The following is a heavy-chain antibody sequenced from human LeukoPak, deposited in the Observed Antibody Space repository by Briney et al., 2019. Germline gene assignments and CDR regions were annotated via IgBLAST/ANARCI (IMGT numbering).Heavy chain of an antibody. CDR1: GGSISSRNW. V-gene: IGHV4-4*02. J-gene: IGHJ4*02. Sequence: SGTLSLTCAVSGGSISSRNWWSWVRQPPGKGLEWIGEIYHSGSTNYNPSLKSRVTISVDTSKNQFSLKLSSVTAADTAVYYCARSGIAVLEAFDYWGQGTLVTVSS. CDR2: IYHSGST. CDR3: ARSGIAVLEAFDY. D-gene: IGHD6-19*01.